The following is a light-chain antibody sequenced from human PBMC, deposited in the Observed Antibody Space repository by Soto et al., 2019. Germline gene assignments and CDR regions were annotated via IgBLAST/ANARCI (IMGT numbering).Light chain of an antibody. V-gene: IGKV3-11*01. J-gene: IGKJ4*01. Sequence: EIVLTQSPATLSLSPGERATLSCRASQSVSSYLAWYQQKPGQAPRLLIYDASNRATGIPARFSGSGSGTDFTLTINNLEPEDIAVYYCQHRSNWPLTFGGGTKVEIK. CDR2: DAS. CDR1: QSVSSY. CDR3: QHRSNWPLT.